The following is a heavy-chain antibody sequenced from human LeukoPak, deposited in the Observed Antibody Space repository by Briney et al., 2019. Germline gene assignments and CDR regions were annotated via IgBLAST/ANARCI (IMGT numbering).Heavy chain of an antibody. J-gene: IGHJ4*02. V-gene: IGHV3-21*01. D-gene: IGHD2-8*01. CDR1: GFTFSNYG. Sequence: GGSLRLSCAASGFTFSNYGMNWVRQAPGKGLEWVSSISSSSSYIYYADSVKGRFTISRDNAKNSLYLQMNSLRAEDTAVYYCARGGYCTNGVCSFGYWGQGTLVTVSS. CDR2: ISSSSSYI. CDR3: ARGGYCTNGVCSFGY.